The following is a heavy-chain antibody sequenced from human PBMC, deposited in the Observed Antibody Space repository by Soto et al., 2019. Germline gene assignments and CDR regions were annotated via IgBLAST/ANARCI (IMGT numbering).Heavy chain of an antibody. CDR3: AREGINNYNEYYFDS. D-gene: IGHD4-4*01. V-gene: IGHV3-21*01. CDR1: GFTFSSYS. J-gene: IGHJ4*02. CDR2: ISGSGNYT. Sequence: GGSLRLSCAASGFTFSSYSMNWVRQAPGKGLEWVSFISGSGNYTHYADFLRGRFTISRDNAKTSLYLQMNSLRAEDTAVYYCAREGINNYNEYYFDSWGQGTVVTVSS.